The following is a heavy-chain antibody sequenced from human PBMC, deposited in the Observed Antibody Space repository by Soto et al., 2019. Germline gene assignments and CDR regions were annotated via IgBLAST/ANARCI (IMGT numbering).Heavy chain of an antibody. D-gene: IGHD2-15*01. Sequence: QVQLQESGPGLVKPSQTVSLTCTVSGGSISSGNDYLSWIRQPPGKGLEWIGYIHYGGNTNYNPSLKSRLTMSLDTSKNQFSLKLSSVTAADTAVYYCARDQGYHYDSWGQGILVTVSS. CDR1: GGSISSGNDY. CDR3: ARDQGYHYDS. CDR2: IHYGGNT. J-gene: IGHJ5*01. V-gene: IGHV4-30-4*08.